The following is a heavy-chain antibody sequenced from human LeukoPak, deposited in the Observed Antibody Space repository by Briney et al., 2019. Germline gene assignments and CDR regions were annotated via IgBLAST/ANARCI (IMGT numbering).Heavy chain of an antibody. J-gene: IGHJ5*02. CDR2: IISFFGAA. D-gene: IGHD3-9*01. Sequence: SVKVSCKASGGTFNSSGISWVRQAPGQGLEWMGGIISFFGAAHYIQKFQGRLKITADESTSTAYMELSSLTSEDTAVYYCTRDPSVDYDLLSHWFDPWGQGTLVTVSS. CDR1: GGTFNSSG. V-gene: IGHV1-69*13. CDR3: TRDPSVDYDLLSHWFDP.